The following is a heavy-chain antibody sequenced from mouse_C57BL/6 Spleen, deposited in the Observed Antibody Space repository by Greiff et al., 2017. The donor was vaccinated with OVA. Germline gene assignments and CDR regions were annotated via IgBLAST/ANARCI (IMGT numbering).Heavy chain of an antibody. CDR2: ISNLAYSI. CDR3: ARGDLSIGYFDV. CDR1: GFTFSDYG. D-gene: IGHD2-3*01. Sequence: EVQGVESGGGLVQPGGSLKLSCAASGFTFSDYGMAWVRQAPRKGPEWVAFISNLAYSIYYADTVTGRFTISRENAKNTLYLEMSSLRSEDTAMYYCARGDLSIGYFDVWGTGTTVTVSS. J-gene: IGHJ1*03. V-gene: IGHV5-15*01.